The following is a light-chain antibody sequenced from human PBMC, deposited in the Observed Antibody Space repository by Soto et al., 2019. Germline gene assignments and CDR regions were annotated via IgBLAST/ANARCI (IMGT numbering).Light chain of an antibody. CDR2: KAS. V-gene: IGKV1-5*03. CDR1: EDISSW. Sequence: DIQMTQSPSTLSASVGDRVTITCRANEDISSWLAWYQQKPGKAPKLLIYKASNLQSAVPSRFTGSGSGTEFTLTISSLQSEDFAVYYCQQYKNWPHTFGQGTKVDI. J-gene: IGKJ1*01. CDR3: QQYKNWPHT.